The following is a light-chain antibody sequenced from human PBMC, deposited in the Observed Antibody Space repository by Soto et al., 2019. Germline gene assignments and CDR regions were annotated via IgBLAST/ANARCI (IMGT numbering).Light chain of an antibody. Sequence: EIVLTQSPATLALSPGEIATLSCRANPSVTNCLAWYQQKPGQAPRLLIYGAFNRATGTPARFSGSGSGTDFTLTIRNLKHEASAVYYCHQRNVRQPVPFGQGTLLEMK. CDR1: PSVTNC. V-gene: IGKV3D-11*02. J-gene: IGKJ5*01. CDR3: HQRNVRQPVP. CDR2: GAF.